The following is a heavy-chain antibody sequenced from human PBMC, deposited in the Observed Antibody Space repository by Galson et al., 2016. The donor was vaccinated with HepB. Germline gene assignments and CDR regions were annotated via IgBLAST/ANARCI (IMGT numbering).Heavy chain of an antibody. D-gene: IGHD5-12*01. CDR3: ANHRGGYSGPRYYDYYNGMDV. CDR2: ISDSGRTT. Sequence: SLRLSCAASGFAFSSYAMSWVRQAPGKGLEWVSAISDSGRTTYYTDSVKGRFTISRDNSRNTLHLQMNSLTAEDTAIDYCANHRGGYSGPRYYDYYNGMDVWGQGTTVTVSS. V-gene: IGHV3-23*01. CDR1: GFAFSSYA. J-gene: IGHJ6*02.